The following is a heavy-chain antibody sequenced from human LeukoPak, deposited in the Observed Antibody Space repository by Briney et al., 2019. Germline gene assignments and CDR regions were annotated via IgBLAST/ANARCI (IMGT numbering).Heavy chain of an antibody. Sequence: GGSLRLSCAASGFTFSSYWMHWVRQAPGKGLVWVALIYGDGSFTRYADSVKGRFTTSRDNAKNTVYLQMNSLRVEDTAVYYCARAYETNGYLYWGQGSLVTVSS. D-gene: IGHD3-22*01. J-gene: IGHJ4*02. CDR2: IYGDGSFT. CDR3: ARAYETNGYLY. V-gene: IGHV3-74*01. CDR1: GFTFSSYW.